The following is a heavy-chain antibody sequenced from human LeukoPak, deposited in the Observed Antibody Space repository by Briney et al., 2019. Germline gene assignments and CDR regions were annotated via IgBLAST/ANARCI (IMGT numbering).Heavy chain of an antibody. Sequence: GGSLRLSCVGSGFTFSSCAMIWVRQAPGTGLEWVAVISSDGKNKIYADSVKGRFTISRDNAANSLYLQMNSLRAEDTAVYFCLRDMDVWGQGTTVTVSS. CDR1: GFTFSSCA. J-gene: IGHJ6*02. V-gene: IGHV3-30*04. CDR2: ISSDGKNK. CDR3: LRDMDV.